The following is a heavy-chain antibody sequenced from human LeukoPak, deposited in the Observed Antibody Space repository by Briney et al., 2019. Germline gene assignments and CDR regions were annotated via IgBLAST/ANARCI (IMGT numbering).Heavy chain of an antibody. D-gene: IGHD3-10*01. CDR1: GFTVSTNY. CDR3: ASILRSSSGYYFDY. Sequence: GGSLRLSCAASGFTVSTNYMSWVRQAPGNGLEWVSVIYSGDTTFYADSVRGKFTISRDNSKNTLYLQMNSLRAEDTAVYYCASILRSSSGYYFDYWGQGTLVTVSS. V-gene: IGHV3-66*01. J-gene: IGHJ4*02. CDR2: IYSGDTT.